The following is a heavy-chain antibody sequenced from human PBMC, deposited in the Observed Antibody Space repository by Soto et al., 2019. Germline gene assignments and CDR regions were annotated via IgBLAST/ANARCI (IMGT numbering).Heavy chain of an antibody. CDR2: IIPILDMA. CDR1: GGTFSSYT. D-gene: IGHD4-4*01. J-gene: IGHJ4*02. V-gene: IGHV1-69*02. CDR3: ARQNDAYSPFDY. Sequence: QVQLVQSGAEVKKAGSSVKVSCKASGGTFSSYTISWVRQAPGQGLEWMGRIIPILDMADYAQKFQGRVTITADKSTSTAYMELSSLRSEDTAVYYCARQNDAYSPFDYWGQGTLLTVSS.